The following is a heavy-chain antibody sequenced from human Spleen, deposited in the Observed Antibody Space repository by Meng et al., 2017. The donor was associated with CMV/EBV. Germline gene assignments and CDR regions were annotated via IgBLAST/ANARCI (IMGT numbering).Heavy chain of an antibody. Sequence: GGSLSRGAYYWSWIRQPPGKGLEWIGCVYYSGSTNYNPSFKSRGTISVDTSKNQFSQSLKSVTALDTAVYFCAGTYYGSGSDFAPAYWGQGRLVTVSS. CDR3: AGTYYGSGSDFAPAY. CDR1: GGSLSRGAYY. J-gene: IGHJ4*02. V-gene: IGHV4-61*08. CDR2: VYYSGST. D-gene: IGHD3-10*01.